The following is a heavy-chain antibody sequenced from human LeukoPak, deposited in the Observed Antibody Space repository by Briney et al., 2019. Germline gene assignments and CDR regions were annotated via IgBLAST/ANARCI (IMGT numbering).Heavy chain of an antibody. CDR3: ARELVRSYFDY. CDR1: GFTFSSYP. J-gene: IGHJ4*02. CDR2: IYSGGST. Sequence: GGSLRLSCAASGFTFSSYPLHWVRQAPGKGLEWVSVIYSGGSTYYADSVKGRFTISRDNSKNTLYLQMNSLRAEDTAVYYCARELVRSYFDYWGQGTLVTVSS. V-gene: IGHV3-66*01. D-gene: IGHD3-10*01.